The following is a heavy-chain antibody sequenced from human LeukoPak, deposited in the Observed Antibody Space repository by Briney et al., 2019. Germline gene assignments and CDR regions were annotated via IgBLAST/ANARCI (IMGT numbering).Heavy chain of an antibody. J-gene: IGHJ4*02. CDR2: ISGSGGST. CDR1: GFTFSSYG. D-gene: IGHD3-16*01. CDR3: AKDGGQGADY. Sequence: GGSLRLSCAASGFTFSSYGMSWVRQAPGKGLEWVSAISGSGGSTYYADSVKGRFTISRDISKNTLYLQMNSLRAEDMAVYYCAKDGGQGADYWGQGTLVTVSS. V-gene: IGHV3-23*01.